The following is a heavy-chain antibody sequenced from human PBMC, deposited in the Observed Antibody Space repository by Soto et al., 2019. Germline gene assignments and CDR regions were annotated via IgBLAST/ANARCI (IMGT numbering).Heavy chain of an antibody. CDR1: GFTFSSYG. V-gene: IGHV3-33*01. J-gene: IGHJ6*03. Sequence: XXSLRLSCAASGFTFSSYGMHWVRQAPGKELKWVAGIWYDGRYKYYADPVKGRFTIPRENSKDTLYLQKNRLRAEETAFYFCARSSDNWKYYYHYYMDVWGKGTTVTVSS. CDR2: IWYDGRYK. CDR3: ARSSDNWKYYYHYYMDV. D-gene: IGHD1-20*01.